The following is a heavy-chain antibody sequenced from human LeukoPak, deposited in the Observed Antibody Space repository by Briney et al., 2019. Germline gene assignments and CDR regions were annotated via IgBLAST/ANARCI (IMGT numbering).Heavy chain of an antibody. V-gene: IGHV4-38-2*02. CDR3: AIQEYSSSGDYYYMDV. CDR1: GYFISSGYY. J-gene: IGHJ6*03. Sequence: SETLSLTCTVSGYFISSGYYWGWIRQPPGKGLEWIGSIYHSGSTYYNPSLKSRVTISVDTSKNQFSLKLSSVTAADTAVYYCAIQEYSSSGDYYYMDVWGKGTTVTVSS. CDR2: IYHSGST. D-gene: IGHD6-6*01.